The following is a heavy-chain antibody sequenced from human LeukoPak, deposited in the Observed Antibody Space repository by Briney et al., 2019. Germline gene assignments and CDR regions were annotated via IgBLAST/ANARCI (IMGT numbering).Heavy chain of an antibody. D-gene: IGHD1-7*01. Sequence: PSETLSLTCTVSGGSIIGYYWNWIRQPPGKGLEWIGYVSYSGSTNYNPSLKSRVTISVDTSKNQFSLKVSSVTAADTAVYYCARWRLGNYDLDYWGQGTLVTVSS. CDR2: VSYSGST. V-gene: IGHV4-59*08. CDR1: GGSIIGYY. J-gene: IGHJ4*02. CDR3: ARWRLGNYDLDY.